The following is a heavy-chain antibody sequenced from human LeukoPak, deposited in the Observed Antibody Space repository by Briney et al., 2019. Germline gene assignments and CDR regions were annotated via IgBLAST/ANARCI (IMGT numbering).Heavy chain of an antibody. CDR3: ARGGLSLVRGVIMWFDP. Sequence: SVKVSCKASGGTFSSYAISWVRQATGQGLEWMGGIIPIFGTANYAQKFQGRVTITTDESTRTAYMELSSLRSEDTAVYYCARGGLSLVRGVIMWFDPWGQGTLVTVSS. D-gene: IGHD3-10*01. CDR2: IIPIFGTA. J-gene: IGHJ5*02. V-gene: IGHV1-69*05. CDR1: GGTFSSYA.